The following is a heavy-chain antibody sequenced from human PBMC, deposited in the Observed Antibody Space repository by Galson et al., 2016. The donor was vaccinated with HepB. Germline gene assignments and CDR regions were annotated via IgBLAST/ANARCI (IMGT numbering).Heavy chain of an antibody. CDR3: ARRVAWSGRPLFDY. D-gene: IGHD1-26*01. CDR1: GGSISSAGYY. V-gene: IGHV4-39*01. Sequence: SETLSLTCTVSGGSISSAGYYWTWIRQPPGKGLEWIGSIDYIGRTFYTPSLRSRVTISGDTSNNHFSLRLSSVTAADTAVDFCARRVAWSGRPLFDYWGQGILGPVSS. J-gene: IGHJ4*02. CDR2: IDYIGRT.